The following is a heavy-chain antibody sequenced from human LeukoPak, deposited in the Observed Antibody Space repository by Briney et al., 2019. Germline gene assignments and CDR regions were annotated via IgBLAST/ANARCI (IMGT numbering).Heavy chain of an antibody. D-gene: IGHD3-16*02. Sequence: GGSLRLPCAASGFTFGSPWMYWVRQASGKGLVWVSRINSDGSATAYADSVKGRFTISRDNAENTLYLQMNSLRAEDTAVYYCARGTAGYHSSYFDYWGQGTLVTVSS. V-gene: IGHV3-74*01. CDR3: ARGTAGYHSSYFDY. CDR2: INSDGSAT. J-gene: IGHJ4*02. CDR1: GFTFGSPW.